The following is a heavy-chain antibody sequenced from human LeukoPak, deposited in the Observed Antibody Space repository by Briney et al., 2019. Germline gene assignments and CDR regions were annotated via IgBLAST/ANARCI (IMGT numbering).Heavy chain of an antibody. CDR2: IRYDGSSK. D-gene: IGHD3-3*01. J-gene: IGHJ3*02. Sequence: GGSLRLSCAASGFSFSLFGMDWVRQAPGKGLEWVAFIRYDGSSKHYADSVKGRFTISRDNSKNTLYLQMNSLRPEDTALYYCAKDRSEFWSGYYDAFDMWGQGTMVIVSS. CDR1: GFSFSLFG. V-gene: IGHV3-30*02. CDR3: AKDRSEFWSGYYDAFDM.